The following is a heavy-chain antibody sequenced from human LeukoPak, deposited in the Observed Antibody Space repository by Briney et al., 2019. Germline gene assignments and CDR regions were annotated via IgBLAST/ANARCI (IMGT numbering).Heavy chain of an antibody. Sequence: PSETLSLTCVVSSGSFSGGYCVWIRQSPGKGLEWIGEINHSGRTNYKPSLESRVTISLDKSTGQFSLKLRSVTAADSGVYFCARDPCTTINCPLRFWGPGTLVTVSS. CDR3: ARDPCTTINCPLRF. D-gene: IGHD1-1*01. V-gene: IGHV4-34*01. CDR1: SGSFSGGY. J-gene: IGHJ4*02. CDR2: INHSGRT.